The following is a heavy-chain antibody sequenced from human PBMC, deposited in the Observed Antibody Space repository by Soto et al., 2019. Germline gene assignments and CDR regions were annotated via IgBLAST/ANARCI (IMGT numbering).Heavy chain of an antibody. D-gene: IGHD6-13*01. Sequence: QVQLQESGPGLVKPSETLSLTCTVSGGSISSYYWSWIRQPPGKGLEWIGYIYYSGSTNYNPSLKGRVAISVDTSKNQFSLQLSSVTAADTAVYYCARDGGSSWTYYYYYYGMDVWGQGTTVTVSS. CDR2: IYYSGST. CDR1: GGSISSYY. V-gene: IGHV4-59*01. J-gene: IGHJ6*02. CDR3: ARDGGSSWTYYYYYYGMDV.